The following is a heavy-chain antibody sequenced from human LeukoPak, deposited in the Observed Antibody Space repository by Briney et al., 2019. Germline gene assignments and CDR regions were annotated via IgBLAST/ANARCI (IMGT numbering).Heavy chain of an antibody. CDR3: AKDGHGAVAGTRNYFDS. D-gene: IGHD6-19*01. Sequence: GGSLRLSWAASGFLFSNSAMNWVRQVPGKGLEWVSAISGSGGSTYYADSVKGRVTISRDNSKNTRYLQMDSPGAEDTALDYCAKDGHGAVAGTRNYFDSWGQGALVTVSS. V-gene: IGHV3-23*01. J-gene: IGHJ4*02. CDR2: ISGSGGST. CDR1: GFLFSNSA.